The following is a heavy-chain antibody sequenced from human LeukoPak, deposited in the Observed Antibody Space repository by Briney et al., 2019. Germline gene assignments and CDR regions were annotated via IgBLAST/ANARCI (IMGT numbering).Heavy chain of an antibody. CDR1: GYTFTSYG. D-gene: IGHD3-22*01. CDR3: ARDLPDSYYDSSGYKTWFDP. Sequence: AASVKVSCKASGYTFTSYGISWVRQAPGQGLEWMGWISAYNGNTNYAQKLQGRVTMTADTSTSTAYMELRSLRSDDTAVYYCARDLPDSYYDSSGYKTWFDPWGQGTLVTVSS. CDR2: ISAYNGNT. J-gene: IGHJ5*02. V-gene: IGHV1-18*01.